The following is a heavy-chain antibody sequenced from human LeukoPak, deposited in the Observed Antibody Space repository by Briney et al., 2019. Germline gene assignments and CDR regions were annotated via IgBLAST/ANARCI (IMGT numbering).Heavy chain of an antibody. CDR2: ISGSGGVT. CDR3: SKDGNPGIVGPTKDYFDY. Sequence: GGSLLLSCAASGFSFSSYALTWGRPAPGEGLEWVSVISGSGGVTYYAASVKGRFTISRHKSKNTLNLQMNSLSAEDTALYYCSKDGNPGIVGPTKDYFDYWGPGTLVTVSS. J-gene: IGHJ4*02. V-gene: IGHV3-23*01. CDR1: GFSFSSYA. D-gene: IGHD1-26*01.